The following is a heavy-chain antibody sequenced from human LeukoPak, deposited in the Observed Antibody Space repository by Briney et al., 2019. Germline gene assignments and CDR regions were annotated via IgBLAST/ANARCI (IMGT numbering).Heavy chain of an antibody. V-gene: IGHV3-66*01. CDR2: LYSGGGT. CDR1: GFTVSSNY. D-gene: IGHD2-8*01. Sequence: GGSLRLSCAASGFTVSSNYMSWVRQAPGKGLEWVSGLYSGGGTYYADSVKGRFDISRDNSKNTLYLQMNSLRAEDTAVYYCARDRVQYDLPRYSDCWGQGALVTVSS. J-gene: IGHJ4*02. CDR3: ARDRVQYDLPRYSDC.